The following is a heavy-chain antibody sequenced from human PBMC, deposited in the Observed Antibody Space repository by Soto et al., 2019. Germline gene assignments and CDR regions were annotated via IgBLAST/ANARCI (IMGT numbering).Heavy chain of an antibody. D-gene: IGHD1-26*01. J-gene: IGHJ4*02. CDR1: GFTFTTFG. Sequence: GGSLRPSCAAPGFTFTTFGMHWVRQAPGKGLEWVAFISYDDINQYYADSVKGRFTISRDISKNTLYLQMNNLRPEDSAVYSCAKVGLMGAYRKSFFDYWGQGTLVTVSS. V-gene: IGHV3-30*18. CDR2: ISYDDINQ. CDR3: AKVGLMGAYRKSFFDY.